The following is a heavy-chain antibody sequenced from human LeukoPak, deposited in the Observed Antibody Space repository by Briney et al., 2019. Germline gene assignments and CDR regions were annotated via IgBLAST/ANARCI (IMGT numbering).Heavy chain of an antibody. CDR2: ICGSGGSI. Sequence: GGSLRLSCAASGFPFSSYAVSCVRESPGEGVEWVSDICGSGGSIFYADSERGSLTISRDNSKNTLYLQMNSLRAEDTAVYYCAVGHTAMAFDYWGQGTLVTVSS. J-gene: IGHJ4*02. V-gene: IGHV3-23*01. D-gene: IGHD5-18*01. CDR3: AVGHTAMAFDY. CDR1: GFPFSSYA.